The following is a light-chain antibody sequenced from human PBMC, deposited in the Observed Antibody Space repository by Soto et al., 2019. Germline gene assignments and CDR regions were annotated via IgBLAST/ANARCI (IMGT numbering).Light chain of an antibody. J-gene: IGLJ1*01. Sequence: QSVLTQPASVSGSPGQSITISCAGTGSVVGAYNLVSWYQQHPGKAPKPIICEVNTRPSGISNRFSGSKSGDTASLTISGLQAEDEADYFCCSYAGTVAYVFGTGTKVTVL. CDR3: CSYAGTVAYV. CDR2: EVN. CDR1: GSVVGAYNL. V-gene: IGLV2-23*02.